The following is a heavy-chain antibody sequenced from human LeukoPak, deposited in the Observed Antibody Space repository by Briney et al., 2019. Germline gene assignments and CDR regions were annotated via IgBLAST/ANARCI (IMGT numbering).Heavy chain of an antibody. Sequence: SETLSLTCTVSGGSISSYYWSWIRQPPGKGLEWIGYIYYSGSTNYNPSLKSRVTISVDTSKNQFSLKLNSVTAADTAVYYCARDRYYDSSGYRAFDIWGQGTMVTVSS. J-gene: IGHJ3*02. V-gene: IGHV4-4*08. CDR1: GGSISSYY. D-gene: IGHD3-22*01. CDR3: ARDRYYDSSGYRAFDI. CDR2: IYYSGST.